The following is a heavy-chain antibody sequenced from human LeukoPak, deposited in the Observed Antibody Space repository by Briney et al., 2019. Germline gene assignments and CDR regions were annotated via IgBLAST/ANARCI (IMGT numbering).Heavy chain of an antibody. CDR3: ARDPGGNRGIDY. J-gene: IGHJ4*02. CDR2: ISAYNGNT. Sequence: ASVKVSCKASGYTFTSYGISWVRQAPGQGLEWMGWISAYNGNTNYAQKLQGRVTMTTETSTSTAYMEVRRLRSDDTAVYYCARDPGGNRGIDYWGQGTLVTVSS. D-gene: IGHD4-23*01. V-gene: IGHV1-18*01. CDR1: GYTFTSYG.